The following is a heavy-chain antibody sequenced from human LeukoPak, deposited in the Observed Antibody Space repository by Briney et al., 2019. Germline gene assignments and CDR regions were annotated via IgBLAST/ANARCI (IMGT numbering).Heavy chain of an antibody. Sequence: PGGSLRLSCAASGFTFSDYYMTWIRQAPGKGLEWVSYISSSGSTTHYADSVKGRFTISRNNAKNSLFVQMSSLRAEDTAVYYCARVPRSGGSIDYWGQGTLVTVSS. V-gene: IGHV3-11*01. CDR2: ISSSGSTT. D-gene: IGHD6-19*01. CDR1: GFTFSDYY. CDR3: ARVPRSGGSIDY. J-gene: IGHJ4*02.